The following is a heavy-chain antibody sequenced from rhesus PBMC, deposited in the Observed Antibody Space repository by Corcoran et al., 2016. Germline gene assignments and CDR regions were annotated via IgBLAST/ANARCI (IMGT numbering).Heavy chain of an antibody. D-gene: IGHD6-31*01. V-gene: IGHV4S19*01. J-gene: IGHJ4*01. CDR1: GGSISSSNW. Sequence: QVQLQESGPGLVKPSETLSLTCAVSGGSISSSNWWSWIRQPPGKGLEWIGLISGSKGSTYYNPSLRRRVTSAKDTYKNQCSRKRSSVTAADTAVYYCARAGIAAAGTTFDYWGQGVLVTVSS. CDR2: ISGSKGST. CDR3: ARAGIAAAGTTFDY.